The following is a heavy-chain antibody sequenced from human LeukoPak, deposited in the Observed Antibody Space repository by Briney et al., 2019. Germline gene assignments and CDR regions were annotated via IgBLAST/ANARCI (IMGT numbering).Heavy chain of an antibody. CDR3: ARELMTTVTTGVDY. Sequence: GGSLRLSCAASGFTFSSYSMNWVRQAPGKGLEWVSSISSSSSYIYYADSVKGRFTISRDNAKNSLYLQMNSLRAEDTAVYYCARELMTTVTTGVDYWGQGTLVTVSS. D-gene: IGHD4-17*01. J-gene: IGHJ4*02. CDR2: ISSSSSYI. CDR1: GFTFSSYS. V-gene: IGHV3-21*01.